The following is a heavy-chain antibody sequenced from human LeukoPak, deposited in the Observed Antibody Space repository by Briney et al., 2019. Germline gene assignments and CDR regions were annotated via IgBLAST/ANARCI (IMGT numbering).Heavy chain of an antibody. CDR3: AKDPVVTPWFDP. CDR2: ISGSGGST. V-gene: IGHV3-23*01. D-gene: IGHD4-23*01. Sequence: QPGGSLRLSCAASGFTFSSYAMTWVRQAPGEGLEWVSAISGSGGSTYYADSVKGRFTISRDNSKNTLYLQMNSLRAEDTAVYYCAKDPVVTPWFDPWGQGTLVTVSS. J-gene: IGHJ5*02. CDR1: GFTFSSYA.